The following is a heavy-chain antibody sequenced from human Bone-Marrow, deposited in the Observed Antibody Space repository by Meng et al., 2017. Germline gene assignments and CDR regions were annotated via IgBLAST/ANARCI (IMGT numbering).Heavy chain of an antibody. CDR3: ARATITRYCSGGSCYPGGGYYYYYGMDV. D-gene: IGHD2-15*01. V-gene: IGHV4-61*02. Sequence: LRLSCTVSGGSISRGSYYWSLIRQPAGKGLEWIGRIYTSGSTNYNPSLKSRVTISVDTSKNQFSLKLSSVTAADTAVYYCARATITRYCSGGSCYPGGGYYYYYGMDVWGQGTTVTVSS. CDR1: GGSISRGSYY. CDR2: IYTSGST. J-gene: IGHJ6*02.